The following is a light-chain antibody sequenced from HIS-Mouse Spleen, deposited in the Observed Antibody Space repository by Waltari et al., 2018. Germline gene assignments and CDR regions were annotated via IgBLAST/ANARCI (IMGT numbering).Light chain of an antibody. CDR3: SSYAGSNNLV. V-gene: IGLV2-8*01. CDR2: AVS. J-gene: IGLJ2*01. Sequence: QSALTQPPSASGSPGQSVTISCTGTRRYVGGYHYVSWYQQHPGKAPKLMIYAVSKRPSGVPDRFSGSKSGNTASLTVSGLQAEDEADYYCSSYAGSNNLVFGGGTKLTVL. CDR1: RRYVGGYHY.